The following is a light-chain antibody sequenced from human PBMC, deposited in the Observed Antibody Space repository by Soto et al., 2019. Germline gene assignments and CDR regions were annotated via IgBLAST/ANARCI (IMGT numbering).Light chain of an antibody. CDR3: QQRSNWLSIT. CDR1: QSVSSSY. CDR2: GAS. V-gene: IGKV3D-20*02. Sequence: EIVLTQSPGTLSLSPGERATLSCRASQSVSSSYLAWYQQKPGQAPRLFIYGASSRATGIPDRFSGSGSGTDFTLTISSLEPEDFALYYCQQRSNWLSITFGQGTRLEIK. J-gene: IGKJ5*01.